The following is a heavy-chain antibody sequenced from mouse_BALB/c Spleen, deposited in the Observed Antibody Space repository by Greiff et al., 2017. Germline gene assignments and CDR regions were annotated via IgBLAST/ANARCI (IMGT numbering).Heavy chain of an antibody. D-gene: IGHD2-3*01. J-gene: IGHJ2*01. CDR2: ISSGGST. CDR1: GFTFSSYA. CDR3: ARGGYDGYYDY. V-gene: IGHV5-6-5*01. Sequence: EVKVEESGGGLVKPGGSLKLSCAASGFTFSSYAMSWVRQTPEKRLEWVASISSGGSTYYPDSVKGRFTISRDNARNILYLQMSSLRSEDTAMYYCARGGYDGYYDYWGQGTTLTVSS.